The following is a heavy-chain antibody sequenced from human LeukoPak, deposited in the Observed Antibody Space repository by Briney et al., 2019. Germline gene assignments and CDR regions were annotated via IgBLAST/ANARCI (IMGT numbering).Heavy chain of an antibody. CDR1: GFTFSNYW. J-gene: IGHJ4*02. CDR2: IKQDGSEE. D-gene: IGHD6-19*01. Sequence: PGGSLRLSCAASGFTFSNYWMRWVRQAPGKGLEWVANIKQDGSEEYYVDSVKGRFTISRDNAKNSLFLQMNSLRAEDTAVYYCARGMYSNGRGPFDYWGQGTLVTVSS. CDR3: ARGMYSNGRGPFDY. V-gene: IGHV3-7*01.